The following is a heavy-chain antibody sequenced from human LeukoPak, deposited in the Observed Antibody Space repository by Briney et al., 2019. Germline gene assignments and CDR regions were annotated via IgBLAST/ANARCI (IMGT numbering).Heavy chain of an antibody. CDR1: GFTFHNFW. CDR3: ARVRMGDDFNPFDY. CDR2: INGDGSET. Sequence: GALRLSFSASGFTFHNFWIFWVRHPPGKGVGWVFRINGDGSETIYADSVKGRFTISRDNAKNTVYLQMNSLRAEDTAVYYCARVRMGDDFNPFDYWGQGTLVTVSS. J-gene: IGHJ4*02. V-gene: IGHV3-74*01. D-gene: IGHD3-16*01.